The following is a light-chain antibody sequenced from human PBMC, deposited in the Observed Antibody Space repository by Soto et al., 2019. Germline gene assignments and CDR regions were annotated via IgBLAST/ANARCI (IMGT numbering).Light chain of an antibody. V-gene: IGKV3-20*01. J-gene: IGKJ2*01. CDR2: EAS. CDR3: QQFGTSPRYT. CDR1: QSVGSTY. Sequence: EILLTQSPGTLSLSPGERATLSCRTSQSVGSTYLAWYQQKPGQAPRLLIYEASGRATGIPDRFSGSGSGTDFTLTISRLEPEDFAVYYCQQFGTSPRYTFGQGTKLEI.